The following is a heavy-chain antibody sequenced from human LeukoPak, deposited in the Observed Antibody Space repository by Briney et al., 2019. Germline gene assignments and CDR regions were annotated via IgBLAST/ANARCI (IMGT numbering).Heavy chain of an antibody. V-gene: IGHV4-39*02. CDR1: GGSISSSSYY. CDR2: FYYSGTT. Sequence: PSETLSLTCTVSGGSISSSSYYWGWIRQPPGKGLEWIGSFYYSGTTYYNPSLKSRVTISVDTSKNQFSLRLTSVTAADTALYYCAREKVDTVMVWLAGYFDYWGQGTLVTVSS. D-gene: IGHD5-18*01. CDR3: AREKVDTVMVWLAGYFDY. J-gene: IGHJ4*02.